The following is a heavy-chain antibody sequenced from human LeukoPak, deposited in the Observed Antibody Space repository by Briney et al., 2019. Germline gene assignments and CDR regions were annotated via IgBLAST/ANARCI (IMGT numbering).Heavy chain of an antibody. CDR3: ARYRRVPVY. V-gene: IGHV3-7*04. CDR1: GITISNYW. CDR2: LKDDGVEK. J-gene: IGHJ4*02. D-gene: IGHD3-10*02. Sequence: GGPLRLSCAASGITISNYWLTWVCQVPRQGLECLANLKDDGVEKYYEDSVKGRFTNSRDTPKNSLYLQMSSLRAEDPAVYYCARYRRVPVYWGQGTLVTVSS.